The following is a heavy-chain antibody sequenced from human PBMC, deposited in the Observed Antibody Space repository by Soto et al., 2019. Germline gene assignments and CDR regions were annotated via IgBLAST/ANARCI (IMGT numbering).Heavy chain of an antibody. CDR2: ISYDGSNK. CDR3: AKDWEIAVASVGYYYYSGMDV. D-gene: IGHD6-19*01. V-gene: IGHV3-30*18. J-gene: IGHJ6*02. Sequence: QVQLVESGGGVVQPGRSLRLSCAASGFTFSSYGMHWVRQAPGKGLEWVAVISYDGSNKYYADSVKGRFTISRDNSKNTLYLQMNSLRAEDTAVYYCAKDWEIAVASVGYYYYSGMDVWGQGTTVTVSS. CDR1: GFTFSSYG.